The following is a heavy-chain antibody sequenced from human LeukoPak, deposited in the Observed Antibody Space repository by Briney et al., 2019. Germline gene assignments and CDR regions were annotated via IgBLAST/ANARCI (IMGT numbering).Heavy chain of an antibody. D-gene: IGHD1-26*01. CDR1: GFIFDDYG. V-gene: IGHV3-23*01. J-gene: IGHJ4*02. CDR3: AKDGSLSGSYDY. CDR2: ISGSGGST. Sequence: GGSLRLSCAASGFIFDDYGMSWVRQAPGKGLEWVSAISGSGGSTYYADSVKGRFTISRDNSKNTLYLQMNSLRAEDTAVYYCAKDGSLSGSYDYWGREPWSPSPQ.